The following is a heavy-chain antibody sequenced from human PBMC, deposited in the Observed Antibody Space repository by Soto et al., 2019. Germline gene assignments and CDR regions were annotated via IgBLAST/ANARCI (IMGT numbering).Heavy chain of an antibody. J-gene: IGHJ6*02. Sequence: LRLSCAASGFTFSSCAMGWVRQAPGKGLEWVSDIIDSGGSTYYADSVKGRFTISRDNSKSTLYLQMNSLRAEDTAVYYCAKDSLTPSLLNIVVVPAAIYYYGMDVWGQGTTVTVSS. CDR2: IIDSGGST. D-gene: IGHD2-2*01. CDR3: AKDSLTPSLLNIVVVPAAIYYYGMDV. V-gene: IGHV3-23*01. CDR1: GFTFSSCA.